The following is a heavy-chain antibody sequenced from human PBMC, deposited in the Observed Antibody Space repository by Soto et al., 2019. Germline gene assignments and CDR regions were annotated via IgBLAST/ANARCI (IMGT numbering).Heavy chain of an antibody. CDR1: GFTFSHYA. CDR3: VKGGTTSAFSTFDI. CDR2: ISYDGGNE. J-gene: IGHJ3*02. V-gene: IGHV3-30*18. D-gene: IGHD1-1*01. Sequence: ESGGGVVQPGRSLRLSCAASGFTFSHYALHWVRQAPGKGLEWVAGISYDGGNEYYADSEKGRFTISRDSPKNTLYLQMNSLRPEDTAVYYCVKGGTTSAFSTFDIWGRGTVVTVSS.